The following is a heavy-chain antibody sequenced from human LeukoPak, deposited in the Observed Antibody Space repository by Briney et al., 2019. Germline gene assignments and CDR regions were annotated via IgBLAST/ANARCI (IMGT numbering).Heavy chain of an antibody. D-gene: IGHD3-3*01. CDR3: AREGFPPKISDFWSGLGPYYYYGMDV. J-gene: IGHJ6*02. Sequence: ASVKVSCKASGYTFTSNYIHWVRQAPGQGLEWMGMIYPSGGSTSYTQKFQGRVTMTRDTSTSTVYMELSSLRSEDTAVYYCAREGFPPKISDFWSGLGPYYYYGMDVWGQGTTVTVSS. CDR1: GYTFTSNY. CDR2: IYPSGGST. V-gene: IGHV1-46*01.